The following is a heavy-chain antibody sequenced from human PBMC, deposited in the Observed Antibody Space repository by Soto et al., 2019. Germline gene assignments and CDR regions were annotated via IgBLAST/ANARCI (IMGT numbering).Heavy chain of an antibody. CDR2: IIPIFGTA. D-gene: IGHD2-2*01. CDR1: GGTFSSYA. J-gene: IGHJ6*02. Sequence: QVQLVQPGAEVKKPGSSVKVSCKASGGTFSSYAISWVRQAPGQGLEWMGGIIPIFGTANYAQKFQGRVTITADESTSTAYMELSSLRSEDTAVYYCARVDCSSTSCYSHYYGMDVWGQGTTVTVSS. V-gene: IGHV1-69*01. CDR3: ARVDCSSTSCYSHYYGMDV.